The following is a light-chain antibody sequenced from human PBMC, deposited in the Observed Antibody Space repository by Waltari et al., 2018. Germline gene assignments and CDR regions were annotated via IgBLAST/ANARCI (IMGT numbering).Light chain of an antibody. J-gene: IGKJ1*01. Sequence: DIVVTQSPLSLPVTPGAPASLSCRSSQSLLHSNGYNYLDWYLQKPGQSPQLLIYLGSNRASGVPDRFSGSGSGTDFTLKISRVEAEDVGVYYCMQSLRALWTFGQGTKVEIK. CDR1: QSLLHSNGYNY. CDR3: MQSLRALWT. CDR2: LGS. V-gene: IGKV2-28*01.